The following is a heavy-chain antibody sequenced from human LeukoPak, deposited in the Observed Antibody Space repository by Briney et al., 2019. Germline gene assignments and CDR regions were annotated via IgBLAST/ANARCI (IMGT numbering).Heavy chain of an antibody. CDR1: GGSISNYY. J-gene: IGHJ4*02. D-gene: IGHD3-22*01. Sequence: SETLSLTCTVSGGSISNYYWSWIRQPPGKGLEWIGYIYYSGSTNYNPSLKSRVTISVDTSKNQFSLKLSSVTAADTAVYYCARSRDYYDSSGYYLDYFDYWGQGTLVTVSS. CDR3: ARSRDYYDSSGYYLDYFDY. V-gene: IGHV4-59*01. CDR2: IYYSGST.